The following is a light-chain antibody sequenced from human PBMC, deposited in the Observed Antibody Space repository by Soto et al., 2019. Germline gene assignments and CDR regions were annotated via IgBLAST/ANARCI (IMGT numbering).Light chain of an antibody. CDR2: AAS. J-gene: IGKJ3*01. CDR3: QQSYNTPFT. V-gene: IGKV1-39*01. CDR1: QSISNY. Sequence: DIQVTQSPSPLSASVGDRVTITCRASQSISNYLNWYQQKPGKAPKLLISAASSLQSGVPSRFSGSGSGKDFALTINTLQPEDFATYYCQQSYNTPFTFGPGTKVDI.